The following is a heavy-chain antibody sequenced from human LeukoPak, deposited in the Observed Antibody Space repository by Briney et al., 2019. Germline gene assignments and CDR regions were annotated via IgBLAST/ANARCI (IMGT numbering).Heavy chain of an antibody. CDR3: ARGSDYFDY. J-gene: IGHJ4*02. Sequence: PSQTLSLTCAVSGGSISSADFYWSWIRQHPGKGLEWIGFIYYSGSAYYNPSLKRRVSISVDTSKNQFSLTFNSVTAADTAVYYCARGSDYFDYWGQGTLVTVSS. CDR1: GGSISSADFY. CDR2: IYYSGSA. V-gene: IGHV4-31*11.